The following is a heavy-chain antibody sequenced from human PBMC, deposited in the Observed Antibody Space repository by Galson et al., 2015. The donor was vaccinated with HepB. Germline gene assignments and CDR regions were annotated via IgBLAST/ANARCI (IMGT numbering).Heavy chain of an antibody. D-gene: IGHD3-10*01. V-gene: IGHV3-7*05. CDR2: KQEHGKTN. CDR3: ARVKRGEWYSFYYYGMDV. Sequence: SLRLSCAASEFILSMYWMNWVRQAPGKGLEWVAKKQEHGKTNNNVTTVKGRFTIARDNAKNSLYLQMNSLRAEDTAVYYCARVKRGEWYSFYYYGMDVWGRGTTVTVSS. J-gene: IGHJ6*02. CDR1: EFILSMYW.